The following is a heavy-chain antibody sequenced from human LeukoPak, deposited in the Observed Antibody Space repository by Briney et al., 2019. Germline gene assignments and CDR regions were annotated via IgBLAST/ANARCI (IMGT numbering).Heavy chain of an antibody. J-gene: IGHJ4*02. CDR1: GFTVSSNY. CDR2: IYSGGST. Sequence: GGSLRLSCAASGFTVSSNYMSWVRQAPGKGLEWVSVIYSGGSTYYADSVKGRFTISRDNSKNTLYLQMNSLRAEDTAVYYCARERGPITMVRGVFDYWGQGTLVTVSS. V-gene: IGHV3-53*01. D-gene: IGHD3-10*01. CDR3: ARERGPITMVRGVFDY.